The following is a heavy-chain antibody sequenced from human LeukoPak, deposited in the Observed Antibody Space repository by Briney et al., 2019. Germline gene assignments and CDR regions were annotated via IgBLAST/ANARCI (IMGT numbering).Heavy chain of an antibody. CDR1: GFTFRSYS. CDR2: VATGSRTT. Sequence: PGGSLRLSCAASGFTFRSYSMNWVRQAPGKGLEWVSYVATGSRTTNYADSVKGRFTLSRDNSKNTLYLQINSLRAEDTAVYYCARDAGLSSGYYTPRPLDYWGQGTLVTVSS. D-gene: IGHD3-22*01. CDR3: ARDAGLSSGYYTPRPLDY. V-gene: IGHV3-48*01. J-gene: IGHJ4*02.